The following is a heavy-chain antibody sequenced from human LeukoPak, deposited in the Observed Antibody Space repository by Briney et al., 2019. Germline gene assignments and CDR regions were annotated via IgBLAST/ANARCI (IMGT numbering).Heavy chain of an antibody. CDR3: ASGNDFDY. J-gene: IGHJ4*02. V-gene: IGHV3-7*01. CDR2: IKQDGTEK. Sequence: GGSLRLSCAASGFTFSTYWMSWVRQAPGKGLEWVANIKQDGTEKYYVDSVKGRFTISRDNAKNSLYLQMNSLRAEDTAVYFCASGNDFDYWGQGTLVAVSS. CDR1: GFTFSTYW. D-gene: IGHD4-23*01.